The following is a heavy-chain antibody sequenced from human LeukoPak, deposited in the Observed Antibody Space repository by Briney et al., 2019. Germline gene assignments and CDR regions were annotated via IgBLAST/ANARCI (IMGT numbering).Heavy chain of an antibody. Sequence: GESLKISCKASGYSFTTHWIGWVRQKPGKGLEWMGIIYPDDSVTRYSPSFQSQVNISADQSSNTTYLQWSSLKASDTAIYYCARPRREVAALDYWGQGTLVTVSS. D-gene: IGHD6-6*01. CDR1: GYSFTTHW. CDR2: IYPDDSVT. J-gene: IGHJ4*02. CDR3: ARPRREVAALDY. V-gene: IGHV5-51*01.